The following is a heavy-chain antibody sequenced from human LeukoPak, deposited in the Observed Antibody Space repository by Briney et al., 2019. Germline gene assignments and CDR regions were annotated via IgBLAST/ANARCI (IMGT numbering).Heavy chain of an antibody. J-gene: IGHJ4*02. CDR3: AGGNWGSKGFDY. CDR2: ISSSSSYI. V-gene: IGHV3-21*01. D-gene: IGHD7-27*01. CDR1: GFTFSSYS. Sequence: GGSLRLSCAASGFTFSSYSMNWVRQAPGKGLEWVSSISSSSSYIYYADSVKGRFTISRDNAKNSLYLQMNSLRAEDTAVYYCAGGNWGSKGFDYGGQGTLATVPS.